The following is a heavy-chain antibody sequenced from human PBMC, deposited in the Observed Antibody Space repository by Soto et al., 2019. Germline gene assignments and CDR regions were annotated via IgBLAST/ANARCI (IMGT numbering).Heavy chain of an antibody. CDR2: ISSDGKSE. J-gene: IGHJ5*02. V-gene: IGHV3-30*03. CDR3: ARDNSQNYGTPAASSWFHP. CDR1: GFTFSTYG. D-gene: IGHD2-15*01. Sequence: QVQLVESGGGVVQPGRSLRLSCAASGFTFSTYGMHWVRQPPGKGLEWVAVISSDGKSEHYADPVKGRFSISRDNSKNTLSLQMNSLRVEDTAVYYCARDNSQNYGTPAASSWFHPWGQGTPVTVSS.